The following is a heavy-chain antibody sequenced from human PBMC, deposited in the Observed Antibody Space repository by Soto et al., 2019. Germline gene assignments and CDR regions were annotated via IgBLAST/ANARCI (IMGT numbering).Heavy chain of an antibody. CDR1: GFTFINFA. Sequence: EVQLLESGGGLVQPGGSLRLSCAGSGFTFINFAMNWVRQAPGKGLEWVSTISGGGDAAFFADSVRGRFTISRDNSKDTVTLQMNSLGVDDTAVYYCATKVPGSTSRPDYWYFDLWGRGTLVTVSS. V-gene: IGHV3-23*01. D-gene: IGHD3-10*01. J-gene: IGHJ2*01. CDR2: ISGGGDAA. CDR3: ATKVPGSTSRPDYWYFDL.